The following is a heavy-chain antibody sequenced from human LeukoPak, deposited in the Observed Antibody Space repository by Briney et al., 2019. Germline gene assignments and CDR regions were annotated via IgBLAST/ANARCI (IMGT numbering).Heavy chain of an antibody. J-gene: IGHJ3*02. CDR1: GFTFSSYA. Sequence: GGSLRLSCAASGFTFSSYALNWVRQAPGKGLEWVSGISGSGGTTYYADSVTGRFTISRDNSKNTLYLQMNSLRAEDTAVYYCAKALGYRYGPNDAFDIWGQGTMVTVSS. V-gene: IGHV3-23*01. D-gene: IGHD5-18*01. CDR2: ISGSGGTT. CDR3: AKALGYRYGPNDAFDI.